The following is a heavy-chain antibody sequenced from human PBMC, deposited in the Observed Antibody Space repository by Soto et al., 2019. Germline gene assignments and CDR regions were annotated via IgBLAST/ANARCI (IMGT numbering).Heavy chain of an antibody. J-gene: IGHJ4*02. D-gene: IGHD3-10*01. Sequence: SETVSLTCTVSDGSISSYYWSWIRQPPGKGLEWIGYIYYSGSTDHNPSLKSRVTISVDTSKNQFSLKLSSVTAADTAVYFCARHWYGSGTHYPFDSWGQGTLVTVSS. CDR3: ARHWYGSGTHYPFDS. CDR2: IYYSGST. V-gene: IGHV4-59*08. CDR1: DGSISSYY.